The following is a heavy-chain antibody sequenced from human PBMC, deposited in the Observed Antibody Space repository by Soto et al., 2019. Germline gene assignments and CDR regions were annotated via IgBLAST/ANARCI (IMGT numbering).Heavy chain of an antibody. D-gene: IGHD5-18*01. CDR1: GGSISSYY. J-gene: IGHJ6*03. CDR3: ARATAMVTERYYYYYMDV. CDR2: IYYSGST. Sequence: QVQLQESGPGLVKPSETLSLTCTVSGGSISSYYWSWIRQPPGKGLEWIGYIYYSGSTNYNPSLKSRVTISVDTSKNQCSLKLSSVTAADTAVYYCARATAMVTERYYYYYMDVWGKGTTVTVSS. V-gene: IGHV4-59*01.